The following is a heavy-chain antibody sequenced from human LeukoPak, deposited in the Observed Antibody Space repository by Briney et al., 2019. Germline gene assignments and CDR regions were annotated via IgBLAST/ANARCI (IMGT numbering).Heavy chain of an antibody. CDR1: GFTFTNHW. J-gene: IGHJ4*02. V-gene: IGHV3-74*01. CDR3: ARDVSQLVATFDY. Sequence: GGSLRLSCAASGFTFTNHWMHWVRQAPGKGLVWVSRINSDGRITNYADSVKGRFTISRDNAKNSLYLQMNSLRAEDTAVYYCARDVSQLVATFDYWGQGTLVTVSS. D-gene: IGHD6-6*01. CDR2: INSDGRIT.